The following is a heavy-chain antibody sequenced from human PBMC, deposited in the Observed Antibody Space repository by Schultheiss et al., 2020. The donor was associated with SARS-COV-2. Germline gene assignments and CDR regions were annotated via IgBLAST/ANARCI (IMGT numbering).Heavy chain of an antibody. Sequence: GGSLRLSCAASGFTFSNAWMSWVRQAPGKGLEWVGRIKSKTDGGTTDYAAPVKGRFTISRDDSKNTLYLQMNSLKTEDTAVYYCTIDSGSYFSRYGMDVWGQGTTVTVSS. CDR3: TIDSGSYFSRYGMDV. J-gene: IGHJ6*02. CDR2: IKSKTDGGTT. D-gene: IGHD1-26*01. CDR1: GFTFSNAW. V-gene: IGHV3-15*01.